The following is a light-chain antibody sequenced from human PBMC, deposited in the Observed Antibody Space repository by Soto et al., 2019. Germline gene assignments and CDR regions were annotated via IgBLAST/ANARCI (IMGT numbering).Light chain of an antibody. V-gene: IGKV3-11*01. J-gene: IGKJ1*01. CDR3: QRRSNRPGT. CDR2: DAS. Sequence: EIVLTQSPATLSLSPGERATLSCRASQSVRSSLAWYQQQPGQAPRLLIFDASHRATGIPPRFSGSGSGTDFTLTITSLELDDFVFYYCQRRSNRPGTFGQGTKVEIK. CDR1: QSVRSS.